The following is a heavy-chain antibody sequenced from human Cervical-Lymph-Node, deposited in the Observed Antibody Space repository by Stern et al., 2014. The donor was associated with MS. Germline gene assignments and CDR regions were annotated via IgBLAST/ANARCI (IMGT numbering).Heavy chain of an antibody. J-gene: IGHJ4*02. Sequence: QMQLVQSGGGVVQPGRSLRLTCTVSAITFSSYGMPWVRHAPAKGLEWVAVISYDGSETYYAESVKGRFTISRDNSKNTLYLEMRSLRPEDTAVYYCVKRGITEVRGVRLGDYWGPGTLVIVSS. V-gene: IGHV3-30*18. CDR3: VKRGITEVRGVRLGDY. CDR2: ISYDGSET. CDR1: AITFSSYG. D-gene: IGHD3-10*01.